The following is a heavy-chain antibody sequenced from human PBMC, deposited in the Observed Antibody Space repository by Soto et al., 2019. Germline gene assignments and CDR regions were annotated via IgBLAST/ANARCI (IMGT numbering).Heavy chain of an antibody. CDR1: GYSISSGYY. D-gene: IGHD3-10*01. CDR2: IYHSGST. J-gene: IGHJ4*02. Sequence: SETLSLTCAVSGYSISSGYYWGWIRQPPGKGLEWIGSIYHSGSTYYNPSLKSRVTISVDTSKNQFSLKLSPVTAADTAVYYCARGVTMVRGEADYWGQGTLVTVSS. V-gene: IGHV4-38-2*01. CDR3: ARGVTMVRGEADY.